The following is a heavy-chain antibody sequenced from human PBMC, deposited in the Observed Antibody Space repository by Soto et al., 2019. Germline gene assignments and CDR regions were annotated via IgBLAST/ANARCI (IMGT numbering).Heavy chain of an antibody. CDR1: GGTFSSYA. Sequence: QVQLVQSGAEVKKPGSSVKVSCKASGGTFSSYAISWVRQAPGQGLEWLGGIIPIFGTANYAQKFQGIVTSTADESTSTADMERSSLRSEDIAVYYCPRFTQDTAMVYYFDYWGQGTLVTPSS. CDR3: PRFTQDTAMVYYFDY. V-gene: IGHV1-69*01. J-gene: IGHJ4*02. D-gene: IGHD5-18*01. CDR2: IIPIFGTA.